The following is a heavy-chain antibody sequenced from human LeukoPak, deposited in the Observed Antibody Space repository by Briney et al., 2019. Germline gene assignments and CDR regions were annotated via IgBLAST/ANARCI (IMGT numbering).Heavy chain of an antibody. Sequence: GGSLRLSCAASGFTFDDYAMHWVRQTPGRGLEWVSLISWDGGSTFYEDSVKGRFTISRDNSKNSLYLQMNSLRAEDTAVYYCARAPTVTTTFNYYYYYMDVWGKGTTVTISS. V-gene: IGHV3-43D*03. J-gene: IGHJ6*03. D-gene: IGHD4-17*01. CDR1: GFTFDDYA. CDR3: ARAPTVTTTFNYYYYYMDV. CDR2: ISWDGGST.